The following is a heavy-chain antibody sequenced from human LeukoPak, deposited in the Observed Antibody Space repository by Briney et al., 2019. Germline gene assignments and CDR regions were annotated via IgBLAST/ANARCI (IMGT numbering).Heavy chain of an antibody. J-gene: IGHJ4*02. CDR1: GGSINSNNW. Sequence: SETLSLTCAVSGGSINSNNWWSWVRRPPGKGLEWIGEIYHTGSTNYNPSLKSRVTISGDKSKNQFSLKLSSVTAADTAIYYCARARNEILAGYYSFDYWGQGILVTVSS. V-gene: IGHV4-4*02. CDR3: ARARNEILAGYYSFDY. CDR2: IYHTGST. D-gene: IGHD3-9*01.